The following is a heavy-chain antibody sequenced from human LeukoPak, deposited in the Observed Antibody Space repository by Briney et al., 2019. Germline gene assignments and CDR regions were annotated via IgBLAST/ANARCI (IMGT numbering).Heavy chain of an antibody. D-gene: IGHD3-22*01. CDR1: GFTVSSNY. CDR3: ASFLGVGDYDSSGYQYVGVY. CDR2: IYSGGST. Sequence: GGSLRLSCAASGFTVSSNYMSWVRQAPGKGLEWVSVIYSGGSTYYADSVKGRFTISRHNSKNTLYLQMNSLRAEDTAVYYCASFLGVGDYDSSGYQYVGVYWGQGTLVTVSS. V-gene: IGHV3-53*04. J-gene: IGHJ4*02.